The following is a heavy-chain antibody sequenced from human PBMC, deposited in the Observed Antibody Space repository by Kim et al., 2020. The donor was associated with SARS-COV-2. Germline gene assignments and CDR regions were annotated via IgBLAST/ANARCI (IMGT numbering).Heavy chain of an antibody. D-gene: IGHD5-12*01. CDR3: AVAYGLDV. CDR2: IKEDASEK. V-gene: IGHV3-7*01. J-gene: IGHJ6*02. CDR1: GFTFGTYW. Sequence: GGSLRLSCAASGFTFGTYWMTWVRQAPGKGLEWVANIKEDASEKYYVDSVKGRFIISRDNDEKSLYLQMHSLRAEDSAVYYCAVAYGLDVWGQGTTVTVS.